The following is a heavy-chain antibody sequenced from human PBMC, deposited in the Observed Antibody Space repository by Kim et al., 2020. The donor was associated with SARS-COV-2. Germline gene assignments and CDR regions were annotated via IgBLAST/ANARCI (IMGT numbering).Heavy chain of an antibody. V-gene: IGHV3-21*01. Sequence: GGSLRLSCAAYGFSFDSYSMNWVRQAPGKGLEWVASISSNNKNIHYADSVKGRFIVSRDNVGNSLFLQMNSLKAEDTALYYCARYGVGSYGGNYRDAFDFSGLGAMVTVSS. D-gene: IGHD3-16*01. CDR3: ARYGVGSYGGNYRDAFDF. J-gene: IGHJ3*01. CDR1: GFSFDSYS. CDR2: ISSNNKNI.